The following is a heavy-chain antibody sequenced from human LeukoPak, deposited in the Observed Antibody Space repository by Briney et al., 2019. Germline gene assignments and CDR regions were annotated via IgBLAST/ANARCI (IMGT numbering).Heavy chain of an antibody. Sequence: PGRSLRLSCAASGSTFDDYAMYWVRQAPGKGLEWVSGISWNSDTMAYADSVKGRFTISRDNSKNTLYLQMNSLRAEDTAVYYCARDDYGDYESHAFDIWGQGAMLTVSS. CDR3: ARDDYGDYESHAFDI. V-gene: IGHV3-9*01. CDR2: ISWNSDTM. CDR1: GSTFDDYA. D-gene: IGHD4-17*01. J-gene: IGHJ3*02.